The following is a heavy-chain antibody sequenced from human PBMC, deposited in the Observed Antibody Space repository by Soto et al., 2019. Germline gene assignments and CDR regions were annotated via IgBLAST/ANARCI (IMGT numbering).Heavy chain of an antibody. D-gene: IGHD3-16*01. CDR1: GFTLSSHW. CDR3: ARAEAHTSRALGY. V-gene: IGHV3-7*01. Sequence: GGPLTLLCPHCGFTLSSHWMSWLRQALAKGRAWVASIKQDRSEEYYVDSVKGRFTISRDDAKNSLSLQMNSLRAEDTALYYCARAEAHTSRALGYWGQGTLVTVSS. CDR2: IKQDRSEE. J-gene: IGHJ4*02.